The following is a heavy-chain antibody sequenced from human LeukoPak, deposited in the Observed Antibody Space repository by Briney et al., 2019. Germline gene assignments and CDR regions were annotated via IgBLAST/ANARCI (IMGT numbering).Heavy chain of an antibody. V-gene: IGHV1-69*04. Sequence: GASVNVSCKASGGTFSSYTISWVRQAPGQGLEWMGRIIPILGIANYAQKFQGRVTITADKSTSTAYMELSSLRSEDTAVYYCARDSSIAARDSYNWFDPWGQGTLVTVSS. D-gene: IGHD6-6*01. CDR2: IIPILGIA. CDR1: GGTFSSYT. J-gene: IGHJ5*02. CDR3: ARDSSIAARDSYNWFDP.